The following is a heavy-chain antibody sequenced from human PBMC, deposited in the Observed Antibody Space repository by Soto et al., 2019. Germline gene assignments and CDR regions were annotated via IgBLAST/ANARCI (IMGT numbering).Heavy chain of an antibody. V-gene: IGHV1-2*02. J-gene: IGHJ5*02. CDR1: GFIFTAYS. CDR3: AREASTGISPDL. D-gene: IGHD4-4*01. Sequence: QVQLVQSGAEVKKPGAPVKVSCKASGFIFTAYSMHWVRQAPGQGLEWIGWFNPNSADTIYAQRFQGRVTLSRDTSINTAYMELYSLRSDDTAVYYCAREASTGISPDLWGQGTLVTVSS. CDR2: FNPNSADT.